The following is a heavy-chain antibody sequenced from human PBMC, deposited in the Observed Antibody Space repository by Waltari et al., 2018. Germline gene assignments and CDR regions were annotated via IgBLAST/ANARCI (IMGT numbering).Heavy chain of an antibody. J-gene: IGHJ3*02. CDR1: GGSISSSSYY. D-gene: IGHD2-15*01. CDR2: IYTSGST. V-gene: IGHV4-61*05. Sequence: QLQLQESGPGLVKPSETLSLTCTVSGGSISSSSYYWSWIRQPPGKGLEWIGYIYTSGSTNYNPSLKSRVTISVDTSKNQFSLKLSSVTAADTAVYYCARDRHCSGGSCVAFDIWGQGTMVTVSS. CDR3: ARDRHCSGGSCVAFDI.